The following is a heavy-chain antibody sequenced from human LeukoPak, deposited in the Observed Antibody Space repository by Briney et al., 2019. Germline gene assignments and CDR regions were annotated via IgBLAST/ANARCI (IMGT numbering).Heavy chain of an antibody. J-gene: IGHJ5*02. Sequence: GASVKVSCKASGGTFSSYAISWVRQAPGQGLEWMGGIIPIFGTANYAQKFQGRVTITADESTSTAYMELSSLKSEDTAVYYCARGQTRAFYGGNSVWFDPWGQGTLVTVSS. CDR3: ARGQTRAFYGGNSVWFDP. CDR1: GGTFSSYA. D-gene: IGHD4-23*01. V-gene: IGHV1-69*01. CDR2: IIPIFGTA.